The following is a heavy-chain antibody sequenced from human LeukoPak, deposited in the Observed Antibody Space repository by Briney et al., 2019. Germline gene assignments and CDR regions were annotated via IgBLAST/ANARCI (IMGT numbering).Heavy chain of an antibody. J-gene: IGHJ3*02. CDR2: IYYTGTT. V-gene: IGHV4-59*01. Sequence: SETLSLTCTVSGGSISSYYWSWIRQPPGKGLEWIGYIYYTGTTDYNPSLKSRVTISVDTSKNQFSLKLSSVTAADTAVYYCARGVQGSFDIWGQGTMVTVSS. CDR3: ARGVQGSFDI. CDR1: GGSISSYY.